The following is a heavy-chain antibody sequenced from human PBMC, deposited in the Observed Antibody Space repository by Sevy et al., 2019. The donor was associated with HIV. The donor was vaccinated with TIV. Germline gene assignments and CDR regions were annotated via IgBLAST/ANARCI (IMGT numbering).Heavy chain of an antibody. CDR2: IFQSGAT. D-gene: IGHD6-13*01. V-gene: IGHV4-30-2*01. CDR1: GGSINSGGYS. CDR3: ARGRVGDSSSWYGAFDV. J-gene: IGHJ3*01. Sequence: TLSLTCAVSGGSINSGGYSWSWIRQPPGKGLEWIGYIFQSGATYYIPSLQSRLTISVDMSKNQFSLNLRSVTAADTAVYYCARGRVGDSSSWYGAFDVWGQGTMVTVSS.